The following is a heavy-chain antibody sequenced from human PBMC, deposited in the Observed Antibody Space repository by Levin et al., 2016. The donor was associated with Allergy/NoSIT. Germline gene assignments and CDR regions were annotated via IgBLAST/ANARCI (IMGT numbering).Heavy chain of an antibody. CDR3: ARVQYSWNHHKYYYYGMDV. V-gene: IGHV1-18*01. J-gene: IGHJ6*02. Sequence: WVRQAPGQGLEWMGWISAYNGNTNYAQKLQGRVTMTTDTSTSTAYMELRSLRSDDTAVYYCARVQYSWNHHKYYYYGMDVWGQGTTVTVSS. CDR2: ISAYNGNT. D-gene: IGHD1-1*01.